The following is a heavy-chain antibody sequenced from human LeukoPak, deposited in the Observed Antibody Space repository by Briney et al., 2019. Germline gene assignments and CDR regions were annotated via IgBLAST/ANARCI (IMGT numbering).Heavy chain of an antibody. CDR3: ALVQLERRGRWFDP. Sequence: SQALSLTFSSAGDSVSSNSSAWNWISQAPSRGLEWLGRTYYSSKWYNDYAVSVKSRITINRDTSKNQFYLQLNSVTAEDTAVYYCALVQLERRGRWFDPWSQGTLVTVSS. V-gene: IGHV6-1*01. J-gene: IGHJ5*02. CDR2: TYYSSKWYN. CDR1: GDSVSSNSSA. D-gene: IGHD1-1*01.